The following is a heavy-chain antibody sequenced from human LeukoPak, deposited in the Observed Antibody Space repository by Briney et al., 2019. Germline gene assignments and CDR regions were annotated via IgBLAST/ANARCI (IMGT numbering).Heavy chain of an antibody. CDR2: IYHSGST. J-gene: IGHJ3*02. V-gene: IGHV4-38-2*02. CDR1: GYSISSGYY. CDR3: ARDKREPRYAFDI. D-gene: IGHD1-26*01. Sequence: SETLSLTCTVSGYSISSGYYWGWIRQPPGKGLEWIGSIYHSGSTFDNPSLKSRVTISVDTSKNQFSLKLSSVTAADTAVYYCARDKREPRYAFDIWGQGTMVTVSS.